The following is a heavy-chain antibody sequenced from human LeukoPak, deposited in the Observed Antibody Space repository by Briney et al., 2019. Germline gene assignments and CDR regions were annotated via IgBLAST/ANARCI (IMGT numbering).Heavy chain of an antibody. Sequence: GGSLRLSCAASGFTFSSYSMNWVRQAPGKGLEWVSSISSSSSYIYYADSVKGRFTISRDNAKNSMYLQMNSLRADDTAVYYCARDHTGYEYGSFTYHYQYMDVWGKGTTVTVSS. CDR3: ARDHTGYEYGSFTYHYQYMDV. V-gene: IGHV3-21*06. CDR1: GFTFSSYS. J-gene: IGHJ6*03. CDR2: ISSSSSYI. D-gene: IGHD5-12*01.